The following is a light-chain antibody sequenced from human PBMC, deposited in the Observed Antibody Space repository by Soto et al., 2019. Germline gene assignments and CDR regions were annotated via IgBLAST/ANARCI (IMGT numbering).Light chain of an antibody. CDR3: HQYNNWRT. J-gene: IGKJ5*01. V-gene: IGKV3-15*01. CDR1: QSVSTN. Sequence: EVVLTQSPATLSVSPGERATLSFRASQSVSTNLAWYQQRPGQAPRLLIYGASARATGIPARFSGSGAGTEFTLTISSLQSEDIAVYYCHQYNNWRTFGQGTRLEIK. CDR2: GAS.